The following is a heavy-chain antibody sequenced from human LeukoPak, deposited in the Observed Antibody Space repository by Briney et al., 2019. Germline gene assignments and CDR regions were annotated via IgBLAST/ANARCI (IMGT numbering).Heavy chain of an antibody. CDR2: IYHSGST. Sequence: SGTLSLTCAVSGGSISSSNWWSWVRQPPGKGLEWIGEIYHSGSTNYNPSLKSRVTISVDKSKNQFSLKLSSVTAADTAVYYCARVSGYYGSGSYRPHYYYYGMDVWGQGTTVTVSS. D-gene: IGHD3-10*01. J-gene: IGHJ6*02. CDR1: GGSISSSNW. CDR3: ARVSGYYGSGSYRPHYYYYGMDV. V-gene: IGHV4-4*02.